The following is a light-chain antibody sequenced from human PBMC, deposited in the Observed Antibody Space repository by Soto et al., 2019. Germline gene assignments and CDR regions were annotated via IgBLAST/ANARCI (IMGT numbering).Light chain of an antibody. CDR3: GTWDSSLSVWV. V-gene: IGLV1-51*02. Sequence: QSVLTQPPSVSAAPGQKVTISCSGSSSNIGNNFVSWYQQLPRTAPKLLIYENDKRPSGIADRFSGSKSGTSATLGITGLQTGDEADYYCGTWDSSLSVWVFGGGTKGPS. CDR2: END. J-gene: IGLJ3*02. CDR1: SSNIGNNF.